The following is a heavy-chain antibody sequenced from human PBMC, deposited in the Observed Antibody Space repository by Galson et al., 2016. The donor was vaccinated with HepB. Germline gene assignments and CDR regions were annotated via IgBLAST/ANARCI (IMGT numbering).Heavy chain of an antibody. J-gene: IGHJ1*01. Sequence: VKVSCKASGYTFSSYDINWVRQATGQGLEWLGRMNPNSGNTAYARKFQGRVTMTRHTSISTAYMELSSLRSEDTAVYYCARGFDILTGYSFQHWGQGTLVTVSS. CDR3: ARGFDILTGYSFQH. D-gene: IGHD3-9*01. V-gene: IGHV1-8*01. CDR2: MNPNSGNT. CDR1: GYTFSSYD.